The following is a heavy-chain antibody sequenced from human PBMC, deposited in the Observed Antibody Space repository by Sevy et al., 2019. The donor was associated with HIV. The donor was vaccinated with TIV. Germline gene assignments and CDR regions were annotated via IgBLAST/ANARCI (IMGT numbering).Heavy chain of an antibody. Sequence: ASVKVSCKASGYTFTGYYMHWVRQAPGQGLEWMGWINPNSGGTNYAQKFQGRVTMTRETSISTAYMELSRLRSDDTAVYYCARVPYGDSSEDAFDIWGQGTMVTVSS. J-gene: IGHJ3*02. D-gene: IGHD4-17*01. CDR3: ARVPYGDSSEDAFDI. CDR2: INPNSGGT. V-gene: IGHV1-2*02. CDR1: GYTFTGYY.